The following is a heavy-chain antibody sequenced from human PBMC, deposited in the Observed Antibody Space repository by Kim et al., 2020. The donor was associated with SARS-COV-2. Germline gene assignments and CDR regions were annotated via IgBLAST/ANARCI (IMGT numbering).Heavy chain of an antibody. Sequence: GGSLRLSCAASGFTFSTYWMYWVRQAPGKGLVCVSRINTDGSSTTYADSVKGRLTISRDNAKKTLYLQMNSLRGEDTDVYYCARGEISYGMDVWGQGTTVTVSS. CDR2: INTDGSST. V-gene: IGHV3-74*01. CDR1: GFTFSTYW. J-gene: IGHJ6*02. D-gene: IGHD3-16*01. CDR3: ARGEISYGMDV.